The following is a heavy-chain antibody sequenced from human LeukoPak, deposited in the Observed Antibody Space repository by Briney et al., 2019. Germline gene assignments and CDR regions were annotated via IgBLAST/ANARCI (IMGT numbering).Heavy chain of an antibody. Sequence: GGSLRLSCAASGFTFSSYGMHWVRQAPGKGLEWVAVIWYDGSNKYYADFVKGRFTISRDNSKNTLYLQMNSLRAEDTAVYYCARDGGEMATMFGYFDLWGRGTLVTVSS. CDR3: ARDGGEMATMFGYFDL. CDR2: IWYDGSNK. V-gene: IGHV3-33*01. D-gene: IGHD5-24*01. CDR1: GFTFSSYG. J-gene: IGHJ2*01.